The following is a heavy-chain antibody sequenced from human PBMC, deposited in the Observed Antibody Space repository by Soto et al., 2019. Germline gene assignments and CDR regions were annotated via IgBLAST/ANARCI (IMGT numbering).Heavy chain of an antibody. CDR2: IHYSGATP. CDR1: GYTFTNYY. J-gene: IGHJ4*02. D-gene: IGHD6-13*01. CDR3: ARDNLQQLVHMVLDY. Sequence: ASVKVSCKASGYTFTNYYMHWVRQAPGQGLEWMGVIHYSGATPTYAQKFQGRVTMARDTSTSTVYVELSSLTSEDTAVYYCARDNLQQLVHMVLDYWGQGTLVTVSS. V-gene: IGHV1-46*01.